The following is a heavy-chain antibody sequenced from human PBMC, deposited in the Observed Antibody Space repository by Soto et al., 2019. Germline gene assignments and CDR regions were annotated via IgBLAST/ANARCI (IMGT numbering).Heavy chain of an antibody. CDR3: AKRFTLFGVNKLSPDDDY. V-gene: IGHV3-23*01. Sequence: EVHLLESGGGLVQPGGSLRLSCAASGFTFSNHAMSWVRQTPGEGLEWVSGISFSGDNTYYADSVRGRFTVSRDNSKSTLYLQMNSLRAEDTAVYYCAKRFTLFGVNKLSPDDDYWGQGTLVTVSS. D-gene: IGHD3-3*01. J-gene: IGHJ4*02. CDR1: GFTFSNHA. CDR2: ISFSGDNT.